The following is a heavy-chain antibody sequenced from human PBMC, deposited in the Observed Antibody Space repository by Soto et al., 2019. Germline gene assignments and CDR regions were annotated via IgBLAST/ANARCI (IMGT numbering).Heavy chain of an antibody. CDR1: GGSFSGYY. CDR3: ARPKGQLVLDY. Sequence: SETLSLTCAVYGGSFSGYYWSWIRQPPGKGLEWIGEINHSGSTNYNPSLKSRVTISVDTSKNQFSLKLSSVTAADTAVYYCARPKGQLVLDYWGQGTTVTVSS. V-gene: IGHV4-34*01. D-gene: IGHD6-13*01. CDR2: INHSGST. J-gene: IGHJ4*03.